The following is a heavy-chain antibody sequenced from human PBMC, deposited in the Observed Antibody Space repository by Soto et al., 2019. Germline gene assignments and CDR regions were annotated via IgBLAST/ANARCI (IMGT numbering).Heavy chain of an antibody. CDR3: AKDGLLWFGELLSYYFDY. CDR1: GFTFSSYG. J-gene: IGHJ4*02. Sequence: PGGSLRLSCAASGFTFSSYGMHWVRQAPGKGLEWVAVISYDGSNKYYADSVKGRFTISRDNSKNTLYLQMNSLRAEDTAVYYCAKDGLLWFGELLSYYFDYWGQGTLVTVSS. D-gene: IGHD3-10*01. CDR2: ISYDGSNK. V-gene: IGHV3-30*18.